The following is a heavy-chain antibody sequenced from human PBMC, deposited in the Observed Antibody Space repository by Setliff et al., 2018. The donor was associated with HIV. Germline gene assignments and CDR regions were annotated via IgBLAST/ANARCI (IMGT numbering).Heavy chain of an antibody. V-gene: IGHV4-39*07. J-gene: IGHJ3*02. D-gene: IGHD4-17*01. CDR1: GASISNSNSY. CDR3: ARLGMTTVGIGDVFDT. CDR2: ISTSGST. Sequence: PSETLSLTCSVYGASISNSNSYWGWIRQPPGKRLEWLGSISTSGSTNYNPSLKSRVTISVDTSKNQFSLRVRSVTAADTAVYYCARLGMTTVGIGDVFDTWGQGAMVT.